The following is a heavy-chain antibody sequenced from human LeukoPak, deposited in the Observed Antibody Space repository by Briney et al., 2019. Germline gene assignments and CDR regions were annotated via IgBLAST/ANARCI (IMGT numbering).Heavy chain of an antibody. V-gene: IGHV3-30*02. Sequence: GGSLRLSCAASGFTFSSYGMHWVRQAPGKGLEWVAFIRYDGSNKYYADSVKGRFTISRDNSKNTLYLQMNSLRAEDTAVYYRAREGLRNILFDYWGQGTLVTVSS. CDR1: GFTFSSYG. J-gene: IGHJ4*02. CDR3: AREGLRNILFDY. CDR2: IRYDGSNK. D-gene: IGHD4-17*01.